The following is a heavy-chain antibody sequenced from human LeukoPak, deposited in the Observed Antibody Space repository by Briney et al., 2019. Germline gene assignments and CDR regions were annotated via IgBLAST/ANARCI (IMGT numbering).Heavy chain of an antibody. CDR3: VYYGDYSFDY. Sequence: GRSLRLSCAASGFTFSGSAMHWVRQASGKGLEWVGRIRSKANSYATAYAASVKGRFTISRDDSKNTAYLQMNSLKTEDTAVYYCVYYGDYSFDYWGQGTLVTVSS. CDR2: IRSKANSYAT. J-gene: IGHJ4*02. V-gene: IGHV3-73*01. D-gene: IGHD4-17*01. CDR1: GFTFSGSA.